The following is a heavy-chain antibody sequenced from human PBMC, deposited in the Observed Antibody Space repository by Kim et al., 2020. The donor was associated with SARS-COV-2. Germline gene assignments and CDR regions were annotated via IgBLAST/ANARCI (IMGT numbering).Heavy chain of an antibody. J-gene: IGHJ4*02. CDR2: IYYSGST. D-gene: IGHD3-10*01. Sequence: SETLSLTCTVPGSSISSSSYYWGWIRQPPGKGLEWIGSIYYSGSTYYNPSLKSRVTISVDTSKNQFSLKLSSVTAADTAVYYCARASRYYGSGHRYYFDYWGQGTLVTVSS. CDR1: GSSISSSSYY. CDR3: ARASRYYGSGHRYYFDY. V-gene: IGHV4-39*07.